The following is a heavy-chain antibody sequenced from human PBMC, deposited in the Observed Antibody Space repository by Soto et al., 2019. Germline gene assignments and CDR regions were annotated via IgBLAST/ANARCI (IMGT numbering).Heavy chain of an antibody. J-gene: IGHJ6*02. D-gene: IGHD2-2*01. V-gene: IGHV3-30*18. CDR3: AKDEYQLLSGYYYGMDV. CDR2: ISYDGSNK. Sequence: QVQLVESGGGVVQPGRSLRLSCAASGFTFSSYGMHWVRQAPGKGLEWVAVISYDGSNKYYADSVKGRFTISRDNSKNTLYLQMNSLRAEDTAVYYCAKDEYQLLSGYYYGMDVWGQGTTVTVSS. CDR1: GFTFSSYG.